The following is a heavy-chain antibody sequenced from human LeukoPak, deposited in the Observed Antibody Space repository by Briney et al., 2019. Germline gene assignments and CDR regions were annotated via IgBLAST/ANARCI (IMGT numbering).Heavy chain of an antibody. V-gene: IGHV1-2*02. CDR3: ATYDPLYFQH. D-gene: IGHD5-12*01. CDR1: GYTFTGYY. CDR2: INPNSGGT. J-gene: IGHJ1*01. Sequence: GASVKVSCKASGYTFTGYYMHWVRQAPGQGLEWMGWINPNSGGTNYAQKFQGRVTMTRDTSISTAYMEPSRLRSDDTAVYYCATYDPLYFQHWGQGTLVTVSS.